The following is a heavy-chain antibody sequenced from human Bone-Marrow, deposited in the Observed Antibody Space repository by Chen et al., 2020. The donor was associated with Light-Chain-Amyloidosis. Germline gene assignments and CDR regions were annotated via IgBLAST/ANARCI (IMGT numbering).Heavy chain of an antibody. CDR2: TNSAGTST. J-gene: IGHJ4*02. V-gene: IGHV3-74*01. D-gene: IGHD3-9*01. CDR3: ARTTLRYLDY. Sequence: EVLLVESGGEVVQPGGSLRLSCTASGFSFSTYWMHWVRQSPGKGLVSVSRTNSAGTSTTYADSVKGRFTVSRDNTKNTMYLEMNSLRVEDTAVYYCARTTLRYLDYSGQGTLVTVSS. CDR1: GFSFSTYW.